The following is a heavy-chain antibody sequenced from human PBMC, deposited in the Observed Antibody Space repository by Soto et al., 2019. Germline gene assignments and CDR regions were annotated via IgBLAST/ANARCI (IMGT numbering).Heavy chain of an antibody. CDR3: ARDWGTPGRGSAVGYYYHYGMDV. J-gene: IGHJ6*02. V-gene: IGHV3-7*05. CDR2: IKDDGSEK. Sequence: EVQLVESGGGLVQPGGSLRLSCLASEFTFNTYWMNWVSQAPGRGLEWVANIKDDGSEKNYVDSVKGRFTISRDNAKNSLYLQMNSLRGEDTAVYFCARDWGTPGRGSAVGYYYHYGMDVWGQGTTVTVSS. CDR1: EFTFNTYW. D-gene: IGHD6-19*01.